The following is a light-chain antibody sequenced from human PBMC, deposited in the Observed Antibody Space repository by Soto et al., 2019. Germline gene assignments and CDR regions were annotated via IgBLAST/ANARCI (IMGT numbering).Light chain of an antibody. CDR2: DIS. CDR1: EDINRY. Sequence: IQITQSPSSLSTSVCARVTITCKASEDINRYLNWYQQKPGKAPRLLIYDISNLEVGVPSRFSGSGSGTDFTFTITSLQPEDVATYFCQQYGNVPLTFGGGTKV. CDR3: QQYGNVPLT. V-gene: IGKV1-33*01. J-gene: IGKJ4*01.